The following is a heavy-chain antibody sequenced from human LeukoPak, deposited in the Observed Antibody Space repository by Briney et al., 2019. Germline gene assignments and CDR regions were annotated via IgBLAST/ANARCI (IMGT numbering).Heavy chain of an antibody. Sequence: PSETLSLTCSVPGGSISSYYWSWIRQPPGKGLEWIGEINHSGSTNYNPSLKSRVTISVDTSKNQFPLKLSSVTAADTAVYYCARVPGIVVVPAAMIDAFDIWGQGTMVTVSS. CDR3: ARVPGIVVVPAAMIDAFDI. CDR2: INHSGST. D-gene: IGHD2-2*01. V-gene: IGHV4-34*01. J-gene: IGHJ3*02. CDR1: GGSISSYY.